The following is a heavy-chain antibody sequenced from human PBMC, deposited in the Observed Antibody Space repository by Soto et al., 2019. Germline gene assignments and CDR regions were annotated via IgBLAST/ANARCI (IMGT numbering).Heavy chain of an antibody. V-gene: IGHV3-30*14. J-gene: IGHJ4*02. CDR3: ARAYQLTYYFDD. D-gene: IGHD3-9*01. CDR1: GVTFRGYA. Sequence: LRLSCAGSGVTFRGYAVHWVRQTPGKGLEWVTVISDDGSKTYYADSVKGRFSVSRDDSTNMVFLQMSSLRSDDTAVYHCARAYQLTYYFDDWGPGTPVTVSS. CDR2: ISDDGSKT.